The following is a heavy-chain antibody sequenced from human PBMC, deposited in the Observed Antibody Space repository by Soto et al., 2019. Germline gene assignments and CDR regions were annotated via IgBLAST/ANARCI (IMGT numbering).Heavy chain of an antibody. CDR2: ISSSSSYI. V-gene: IGHV3-21*01. CDR1: GFTFSSYS. CDR3: ARDRGRCYDY. Sequence: PVEFLRLSYAASGFTFSSYSMNWVRQAPGKGVEWVSSISSSSSYIYYADSVKGRFTISRDNAKNSLYLQMNSLRAEDTAVYYCARDRGRCYDYWGEGTLVPVSS. D-gene: IGHD2-15*01. J-gene: IGHJ4*02.